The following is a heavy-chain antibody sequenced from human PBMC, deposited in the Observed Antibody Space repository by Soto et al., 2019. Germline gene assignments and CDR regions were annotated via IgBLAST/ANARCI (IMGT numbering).Heavy chain of an antibody. J-gene: IGHJ4*02. D-gene: IGHD3-10*01. CDR2: LNPILSFS. Sequence: QVQLVQSGAEVKKPGSSVKVSCKASGDTFNFYTINWVRQAPGLGLEWMGVLNPILSFSNSALKFQGRVTLTADKSTSTAYIVRSILRSEVTAIDYCARSFVSRSRAFNSWGQGALVTVAS. CDR3: ARSFVSRSRAFNS. CDR1: GDTFNFYT. V-gene: IGHV1-69*02.